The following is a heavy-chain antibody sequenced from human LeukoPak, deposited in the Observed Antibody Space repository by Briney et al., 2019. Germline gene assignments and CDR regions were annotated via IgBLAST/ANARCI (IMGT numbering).Heavy chain of an antibody. D-gene: IGHD5-18*01. V-gene: IGHV3-23*01. CDR2: ISGSGGST. CDR3: AKDFRLWFVDAFDI. Sequence: GGTLRLSCAASGFTFSSFGMSWVRQAPGKGLEWVSAISGSGGSTYYADSVKGRFTISRDNSKNTLYLQMNSLRAEDTAVYYCAKDFRLWFVDAFDIWGQGTMVTVSS. CDR1: GFTFSSFG. J-gene: IGHJ3*02.